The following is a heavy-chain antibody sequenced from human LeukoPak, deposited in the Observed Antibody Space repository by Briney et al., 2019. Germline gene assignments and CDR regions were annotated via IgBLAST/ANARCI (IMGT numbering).Heavy chain of an antibody. CDR2: INPDNGGT. Sequence: GASVKVSCRASGYTLTDYYIHWVRQAPGQRLEWMGWINPDNGGTNYAQKFQGRATMTRDTSIRTVYMDLSRLRSDDTAVFYCTREARVGNWFDPWGQGTQVTVSS. V-gene: IGHV1-2*02. CDR3: TREARVGNWFDP. D-gene: IGHD2-2*01. J-gene: IGHJ5*02. CDR1: GYTLTDYY.